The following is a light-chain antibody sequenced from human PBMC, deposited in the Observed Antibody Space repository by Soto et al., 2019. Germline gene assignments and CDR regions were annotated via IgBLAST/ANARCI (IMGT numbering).Light chain of an antibody. CDR3: SSFTSSSTPL. CDR1: SSDVGGYDY. V-gene: IGLV2-8*01. CDR2: EVT. J-gene: IGLJ2*01. Sequence: QSVLTQPPSASGSPGQSVTISCTGTSSDVGGYDYVSWYQQYPGKTPKLMIFEVTKRPSGVPDRFSGSKSGNTASLTVSGLQAEDEADYYCSSFTSSSTPLFGGGTQLTVL.